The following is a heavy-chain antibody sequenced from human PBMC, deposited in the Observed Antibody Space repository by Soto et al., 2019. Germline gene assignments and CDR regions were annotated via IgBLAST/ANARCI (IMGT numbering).Heavy chain of an antibody. J-gene: IGHJ6*02. Sequence: PLETLSLTRAVSGGSFSGYYWGWVRQPPGKGLEWSGGINHIGSTNYNPSPKSRVTISVDTSKNQFSLKLSSVTAADTAVYYCARGYKGAATPLYYYYYGIDVWGQGTTVTVSS. CDR3: ARGYKGAATPLYYYYYGIDV. CDR2: INHIGST. V-gene: IGHV4-34*01. CDR1: GGSFSGYY. D-gene: IGHD2-15*01.